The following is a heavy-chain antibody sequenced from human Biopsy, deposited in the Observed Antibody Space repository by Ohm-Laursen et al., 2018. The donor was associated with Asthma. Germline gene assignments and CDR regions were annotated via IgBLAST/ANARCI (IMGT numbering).Heavy chain of an antibody. V-gene: IGHV4-59*07. D-gene: IGHD2-15*01. CDR3: ARLADYSGGACYSYGWFDP. J-gene: IGHJ5*02. CDR2: VSHTGST. Sequence: SDTLSLTCTVSGGSIRSHDWTWIRLPPGKGLEYIGDVSHTGSTNYNPSLKSRVTMSLDTSKSQFSLRLTSVTPADTAVYYCARLADYSGGACYSYGWFDPWGQGTRVTVSS. CDR1: GGSIRSHD.